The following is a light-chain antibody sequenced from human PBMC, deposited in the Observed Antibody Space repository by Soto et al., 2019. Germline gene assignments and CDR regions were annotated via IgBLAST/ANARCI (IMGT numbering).Light chain of an antibody. Sequence: DIQMTQSPSSLSASVGDRVTITCRASQGINNFVAWYQQKPGEVPKLLIYAAPTMQSGVPSRCSGSGFGTDFVHTISSLEPEDVANYYYQKYDSVPLTFGGGTRVEIK. CDR3: QKYDSVPLT. J-gene: IGKJ4*01. V-gene: IGKV1-27*01. CDR2: AAP. CDR1: QGINNF.